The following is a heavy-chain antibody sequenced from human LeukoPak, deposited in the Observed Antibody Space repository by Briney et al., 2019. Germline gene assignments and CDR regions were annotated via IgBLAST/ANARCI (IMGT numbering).Heavy chain of an antibody. Sequence: SQTLSLTFAISGDSVSINSGGWNWLRQSPSRGLEGVGSTYYRSKWYNDYPVSVKSLITIHPDTSKNQFPLQLNSVTPEDTALYYCARDSSSWYEFDYWGQGTLVTVSS. CDR1: GDSVSINSGG. V-gene: IGHV6-1*01. CDR2: TYYRSKWYN. D-gene: IGHD6-13*01. CDR3: ARDSSSWYEFDY. J-gene: IGHJ4*02.